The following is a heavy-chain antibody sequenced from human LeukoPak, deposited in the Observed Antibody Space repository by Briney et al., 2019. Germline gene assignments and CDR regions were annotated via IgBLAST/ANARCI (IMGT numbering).Heavy chain of an antibody. CDR3: AAPLRFLEWSYYMDV. V-gene: IGHV3-74*01. CDR2: INTDGSST. Sequence: PGGSLRLSCAASGFTFSSYAMHWVRQAPGKGLVWVSRINTDGSSTSCADSVKGRFTISRDNAKNTLYLQMNSLRAEDTAVYYCAAPLRFLEWSYYMDVWGKGTTVTVSS. CDR1: GFTFSSYA. D-gene: IGHD3-3*01. J-gene: IGHJ6*03.